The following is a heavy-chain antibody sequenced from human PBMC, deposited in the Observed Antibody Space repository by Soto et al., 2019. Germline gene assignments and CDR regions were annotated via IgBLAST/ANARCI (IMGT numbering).Heavy chain of an antibody. J-gene: IGHJ6*02. CDR3: ARDIGLKQFVGFYYYGMDV. V-gene: IGHV3-33*01. CDR1: GFTFSSYG. Sequence: QVQLVESGGGVVQPGRSLRLSCAASGFTFSSYGMHWVRQAPGKGLEWVAVIWYDGSNKYYADSVKGRFTISRDNSKNTLYLQMNSPRAEDTAVYYCARDIGLKQFVGFYYYGMDVWGQGTTVTVSS. CDR2: IWYDGSNK. D-gene: IGHD6-6*01.